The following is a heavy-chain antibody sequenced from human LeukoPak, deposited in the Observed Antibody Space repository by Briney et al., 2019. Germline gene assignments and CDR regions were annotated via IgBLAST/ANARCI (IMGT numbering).Heavy chain of an antibody. Sequence: GGSLRLSCAASGFTFSSYGMHWVRQAPGKGLEWVSYISSSSSTIYYADSVKGRFTISRDNAKNSLYLQMNSLRAEDTAVYYCARDGEMATIRDGAFDIWGQGTMVTVSS. CDR1: GFTFSSYG. V-gene: IGHV3-48*01. D-gene: IGHD5-24*01. J-gene: IGHJ3*02. CDR2: ISSSSSTI. CDR3: ARDGEMATIRDGAFDI.